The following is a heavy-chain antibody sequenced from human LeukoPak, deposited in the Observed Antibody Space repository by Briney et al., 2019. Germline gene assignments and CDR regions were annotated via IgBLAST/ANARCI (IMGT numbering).Heavy chain of an antibody. J-gene: IGHJ6*03. CDR1: GFTFSSYG. CDR2: ITSTSSYI. D-gene: IGHD1-26*01. V-gene: IGHV3-21*01. CDR3: ARDPYSGSYGNYYYYYMDV. Sequence: EPGGSLRLSCAASGFTFSSYGMSWVRQAPGKGLEWVSSITSTSSYIYYADSVRGRFTISRDNAKNSLYLQMNSLRAEDTALYFCARDPYSGSYGNYYYYYMDVWGKGTTVTISS.